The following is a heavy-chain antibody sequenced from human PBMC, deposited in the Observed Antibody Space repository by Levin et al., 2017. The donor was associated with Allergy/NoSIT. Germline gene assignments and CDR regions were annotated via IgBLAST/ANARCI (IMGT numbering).Heavy chain of an antibody. D-gene: IGHD3-10*01. V-gene: IGHV3-48*01. CDR1: GFTFSTYS. CDR2: ISSTGSIK. Sequence: GGSLRLSCAASGFTFSTYSINWVRQAPGKGLEWVSYISSTGSIKHYADSVKGRFAISRDNAKNSLFLQMNSLRAEDTAVYFCVRGYGSGTSDYFDYWGQGTLVTVSS. CDR3: VRGYGSGTSDYFDY. J-gene: IGHJ4*02.